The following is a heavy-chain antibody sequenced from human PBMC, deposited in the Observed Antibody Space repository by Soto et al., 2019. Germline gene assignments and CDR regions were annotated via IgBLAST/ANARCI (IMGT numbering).Heavy chain of an antibody. CDR1: GFSFSTYS. J-gene: IGHJ3*02. CDR3: AKCMQAYWNYDAHHI. V-gene: IGHV3-23*04. D-gene: IGHD1-7*01. Sequence: EVKLVGSGGGLEQPGGSLRLSCAGSGFSFSTYSMSWVRQAPGKGLEWVAHITGTGGTTYYADSVKGRFTISRDTSRNILYLQMNSLRAEDTALYYCAKCMQAYWNYDAHHIWGQGTVVTVSS. CDR2: ITGTGGTT.